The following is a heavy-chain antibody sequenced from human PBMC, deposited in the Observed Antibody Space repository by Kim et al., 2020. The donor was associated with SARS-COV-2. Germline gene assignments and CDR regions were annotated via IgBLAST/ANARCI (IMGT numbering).Heavy chain of an antibody. J-gene: IGHJ4*02. CDR2: IRSKVHGGTT. CDR3: SRGLYDY. CDR1: GFTFGDYA. Sequence: GGSLRLSCTTSGFTFGDYAMSWFRQGPGKGLEWVGFIRSKVHGGTTEYAASVKGKFTISRDDSRSVAYLQMNSLQTEDTSVYYCSRGLYDYWGQGTRVTV. D-gene: IGHD3-16*01. V-gene: IGHV3-49*03.